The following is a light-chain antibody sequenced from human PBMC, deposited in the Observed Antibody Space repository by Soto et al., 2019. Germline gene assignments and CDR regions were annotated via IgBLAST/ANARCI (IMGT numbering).Light chain of an antibody. CDR2: HVS. CDR1: QSLIHSDGNTY. CDR3: MQGRHWPYT. J-gene: IGKJ3*01. Sequence: DVVVTQPPLSLPVTLGQPASISCRSSQSLIHSDGNTYLHWFQQRPGQSPRRLIYHVSTRDSGVPDRFSGSGSGTDFTLEISRVEAEDVGVYYCMQGRHWPYTFGPGTTVDIK. V-gene: IGKV2-30*02.